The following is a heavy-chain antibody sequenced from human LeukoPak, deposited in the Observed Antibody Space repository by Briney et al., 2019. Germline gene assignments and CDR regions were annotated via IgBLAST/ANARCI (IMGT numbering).Heavy chain of an antibody. CDR3: ARWDSGEWFHDAFDI. V-gene: IGHV4-38-2*01. CDR2: IYHSGST. D-gene: IGHD3-3*01. CDR1: GYSLSSGYY. Sequence: PSETLSLTSGLSGYSLSSGYYWGWIRQPPGKGLEWKWSIYHSGSTYYNPSLKSRVTISVDTSKNQFSLKLRSVTAADTALYYCARWDSGEWFHDAFDIWGQGTRVTVSS. J-gene: IGHJ3*02.